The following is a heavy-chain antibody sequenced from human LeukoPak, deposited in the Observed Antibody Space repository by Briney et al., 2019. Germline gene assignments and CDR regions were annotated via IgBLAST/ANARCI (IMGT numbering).Heavy chain of an antibody. V-gene: IGHV3-21*01. CDR1: GFTFSSYS. CDR2: ISSSSSYI. J-gene: IGHJ4*02. Sequence: GGSLRLSCAASGFTFSSYSMSWVHQAPGKGLEWVSSISSSSSYIYYADSVKGRFTISRDNAKNSLYLQMNSLRAEDTAVYYCARGGGIVGATRAHDYWGQGTLVTVSS. D-gene: IGHD1-26*01. CDR3: ARGGGIVGATRAHDY.